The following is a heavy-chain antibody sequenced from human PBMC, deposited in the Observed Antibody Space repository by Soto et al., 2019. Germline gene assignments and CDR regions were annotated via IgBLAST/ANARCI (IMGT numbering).Heavy chain of an antibody. D-gene: IGHD3-9*01. CDR3: ARMKVDSYQFYYAMDV. Sequence: QVTLKESGPALVKPTETLTLTCTVSGFSLTTGKMGVSWIRQPPGKALEWLAHIFSDNERSYSTSLQGRLTISKDTSGSQVVLSMTHVDPVDTATYYGARMKVDSYQFYYAMDVWGQGTTVTVAS. V-gene: IGHV2-26*01. CDR1: GFSLTTGKMG. J-gene: IGHJ6*02. CDR2: IFSDNER.